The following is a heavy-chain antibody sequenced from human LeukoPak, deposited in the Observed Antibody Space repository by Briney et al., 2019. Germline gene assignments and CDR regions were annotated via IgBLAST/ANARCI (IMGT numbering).Heavy chain of an antibody. D-gene: IGHD6-13*01. CDR3: ARALPGYSSSWYQGYYYYGMDV. CDR1: GFTFSSYS. Sequence: GGSLRLSCAASGFTFSSYSLNWVRQAPGKGLEWVSSISSSSSYIYYADSVEGRFTISRDNAKNSLYLQMNSLRAEDTAVYYCARALPGYSSSWYQGYYYYGMDVWGQGTTVTVSS. J-gene: IGHJ6*02. V-gene: IGHV3-21*01. CDR2: ISSSSSYI.